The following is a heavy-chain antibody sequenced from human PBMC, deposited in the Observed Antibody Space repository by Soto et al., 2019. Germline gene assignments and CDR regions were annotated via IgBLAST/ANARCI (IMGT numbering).Heavy chain of an antibody. CDR2: INDSGST. V-gene: IGHV4-34*01. Sequence: SETLSLTCAVYGGSFSGYYWSWIRQPPGKGLEWIGEINDSGSTKYNPSLKSRVTISVDTSKDQFSLKLSSVTAADTAVYYCAIEGNSYGYFYFDYWGQGTLVTVSS. CDR3: AIEGNSYGYFYFDY. D-gene: IGHD5-18*01. J-gene: IGHJ4*02. CDR1: GGSFSGYY.